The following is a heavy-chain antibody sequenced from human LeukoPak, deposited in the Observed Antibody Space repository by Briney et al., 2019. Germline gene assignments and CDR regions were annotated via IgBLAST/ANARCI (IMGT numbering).Heavy chain of an antibody. Sequence: SETLSLTCTVSGGSISSSSYYWSRIRQPPGKGLEWIGYIYYSGSTNYNPSLKSRVTISVDTSKNQFSLKLSSVTAADTAVYYCASLSGDGDYRRYFDYWGQGTLVTVSS. D-gene: IGHD4-17*01. J-gene: IGHJ4*02. CDR2: IYYSGST. V-gene: IGHV4-61*01. CDR1: GGSISSSSYY. CDR3: ASLSGDGDYRRYFDY.